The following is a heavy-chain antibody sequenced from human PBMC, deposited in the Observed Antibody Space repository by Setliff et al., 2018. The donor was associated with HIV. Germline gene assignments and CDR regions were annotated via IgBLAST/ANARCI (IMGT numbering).Heavy chain of an antibody. CDR3: ARGGRSDGYYIAS. V-gene: IGHV4-59*01. CDR2: IYHYGSP. Sequence: KPSETLSLTCTVSGGSISSYFWTWIRQSPEKGLEWIGYIYHYGSPNYNPSLQSRVTPSVDTSKNQFSLTLTSVTAADTAVYYCARGGRSDGYYIASWGQGILVTVSS. J-gene: IGHJ4*02. CDR1: GGSISSYF. D-gene: IGHD2-15*01.